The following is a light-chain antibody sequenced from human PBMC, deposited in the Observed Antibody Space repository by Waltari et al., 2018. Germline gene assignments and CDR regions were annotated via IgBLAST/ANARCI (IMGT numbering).Light chain of an antibody. CDR2: RAS. J-gene: IGKJ4*01. CDR3: QQYYSTPLT. Sequence: DIVLTQSPDSLAASLGERATINCKSSQSVLYSSNNKNYLAWYQQKPGQPPKPHIFRASNRESWVPDRFSGSGSGTDFTLTISSLQAEDVAVYYCQQYYSTPLTFGGGTKVEIK. CDR1: QSVLYSSNNKNY. V-gene: IGKV4-1*01.